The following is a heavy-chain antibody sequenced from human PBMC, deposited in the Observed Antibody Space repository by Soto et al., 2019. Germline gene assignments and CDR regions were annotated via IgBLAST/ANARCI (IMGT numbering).Heavy chain of an antibody. V-gene: IGHV4-4*01. CDR3: ASVRGVYYYAMDV. CDR1: GGSISSSNW. D-gene: IGHD3-10*02. Sequence: QVQLQESGPGLVKPSGTLSLTCAVSGGSISSSNWWSWVRQPPGKGLEWIGEIYHSGSTNYNPSLKSRVTISVHKSTDLFSLKLSSVTGADSAVYCCASVRGVYYYAMDVWGQGATVTVSS. CDR2: IYHSGST. J-gene: IGHJ6*02.